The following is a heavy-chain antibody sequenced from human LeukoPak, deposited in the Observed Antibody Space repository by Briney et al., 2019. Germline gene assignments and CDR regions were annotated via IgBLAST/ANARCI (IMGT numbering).Heavy chain of an antibody. CDR1: VDSISSYY. CDR2: IYTSGYT. V-gene: IGHV4-4*07. J-gene: IGHJ4*02. CDR3: ARVHIVTGNYFDS. Sequence: SDTLSLTCNVSVDSISSYYWSWLRQPGAKALEGIGRIYTSGYTNYNPSLESRLTMSIDTSKSQFSLKLRSVTAADTAVYYCARVHIVTGNYFDSWGLGALVSVSS. D-gene: IGHD2-21*01.